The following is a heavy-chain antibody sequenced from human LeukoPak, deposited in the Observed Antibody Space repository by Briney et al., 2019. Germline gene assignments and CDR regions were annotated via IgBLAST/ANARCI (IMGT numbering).Heavy chain of an antibody. V-gene: IGHV3-30*04. CDR1: GFTFSNYA. Sequence: PGGSLRLSCAASGFTFSNYAMHWVCQTPGKGLEWVAAILYDGSNEYYADSVKGRFTVSRDNSKNTLYLQMNSLRVEDTAVYYCAREGYQVFEYWGQGTLVTVSS. J-gene: IGHJ4*02. CDR2: ILYDGSNE. D-gene: IGHD2-2*01. CDR3: AREGYQVFEY.